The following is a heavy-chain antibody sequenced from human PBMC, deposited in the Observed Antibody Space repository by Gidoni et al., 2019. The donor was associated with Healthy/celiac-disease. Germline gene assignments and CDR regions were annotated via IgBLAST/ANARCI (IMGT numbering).Heavy chain of an antibody. CDR3: ARDRGSRSYCFDY. J-gene: IGHJ4*02. V-gene: IGHV3-30-3*01. CDR1: GFPFSSYA. CDR2: ISYDGSNK. Sequence: QVQLVESVGGVVQPGSSLRLSCPASGFPFSSYAMHWVRQAPGKGLEWVAVISYDGSNKYYADSVKGRFTISRDNSKNTLYLQMNSLRAEDTAVYYCARDRGSRSYCFDYWGQGTLVTVSS. D-gene: IGHD2-15*01.